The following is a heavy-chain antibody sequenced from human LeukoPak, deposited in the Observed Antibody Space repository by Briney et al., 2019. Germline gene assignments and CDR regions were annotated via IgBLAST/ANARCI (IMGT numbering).Heavy chain of an antibody. J-gene: IGHJ4*02. V-gene: IGHV4-34*01. Sequence: SETLSLTCAVYGGSFTGYYWSWIRQPPGKGLEWIGEINHSGSTNYHPSLKSRVTLSVDTSKNQFSLKLSSVTAADTAVYYCVRGEQWLVWSHGVYWGQGTLVTVSS. CDR1: GGSFTGYY. CDR2: INHSGST. CDR3: VRGEQWLVWSHGVY. D-gene: IGHD6-19*01.